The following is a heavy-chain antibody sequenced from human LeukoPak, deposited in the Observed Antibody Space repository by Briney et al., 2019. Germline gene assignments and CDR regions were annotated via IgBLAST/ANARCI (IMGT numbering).Heavy chain of an antibody. V-gene: IGHV3-74*01. CDR1: GFTFSSYW. D-gene: IGHD1-26*01. CDR3: ARDLTGAVFDF. J-gene: IGHJ4*02. Sequence: GGSLRLSCAASGFTFSSYWMHWVRQAPGKGLVCVSRITSDGSSTSYADSVRGRFTISRDNAKNTVYLQMNSLRAEDTAVYYCARDLTGAVFDFWGQGTLVTVS. CDR2: ITSDGSST.